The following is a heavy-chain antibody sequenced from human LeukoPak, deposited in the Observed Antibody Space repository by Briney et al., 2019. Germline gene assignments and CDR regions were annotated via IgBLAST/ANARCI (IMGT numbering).Heavy chain of an antibody. CDR3: ARDRGGRNAFDI. Sequence: ASVKVSCKASGYTFTSYGISWVRQAPGQGLEWMGWISAYNGNTIYVQKLQDRVTMTTDTSTSTAHMELRSLRSDDTAVYYCARDRGGRNAFDIWGQGTMVTVSS. V-gene: IGHV1-18*01. J-gene: IGHJ3*02. CDR2: ISAYNGNT. D-gene: IGHD2-15*01. CDR1: GYTFTSYG.